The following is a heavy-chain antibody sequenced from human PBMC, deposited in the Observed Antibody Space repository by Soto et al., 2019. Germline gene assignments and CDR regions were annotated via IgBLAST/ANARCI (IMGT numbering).Heavy chain of an antibody. CDR3: AKDMTPDGRWDIDY. J-gene: IGHJ4*02. CDR2: IYGSGSHI. CDR1: GFSFNVYT. V-gene: IGHV3-23*01. Sequence: PGGSLRISCSTSGFSFNVYTMNWLRQAPGKGLEWVSGIYGSGSHILYADSVRGRFTVSRDNSKNTVYLQMNSLRAEDTAVYFCAKDMTPDGRWDIDYWGQGTLVTVSS. D-gene: IGHD1-26*01.